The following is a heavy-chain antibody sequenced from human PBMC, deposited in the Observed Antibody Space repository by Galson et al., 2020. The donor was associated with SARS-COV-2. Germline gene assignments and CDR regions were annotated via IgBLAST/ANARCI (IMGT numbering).Heavy chain of an antibody. CDR3: ARHGDYYYYGLEV. Sequence: SQTISLTCSVHGGSISRNFWSWIRQSPGKGLEWIGEINQSGNSDYKPSLKSRVTMSVDTSRNEVSLKLQSVTAADTAVYYCARHGDYYYYGLEVWGQGTTVTVSS. D-gene: IGHD4-17*01. CDR1: GGSISRNF. V-gene: IGHV4-34*01. CDR2: INQSGNS. J-gene: IGHJ6*02.